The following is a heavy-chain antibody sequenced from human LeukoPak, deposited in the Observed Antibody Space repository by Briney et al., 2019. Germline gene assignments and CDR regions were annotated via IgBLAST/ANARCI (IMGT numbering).Heavy chain of an antibody. V-gene: IGHV3-11*01. D-gene: IGHD1-26*01. Sequence: GGSLRLSCAASGFTFSDYYMNWIRQAPGKGLEWVSYISSSANTIYYTDSLKGRFTISRDNAKNSLFLQMNSLRAEDTAVYYCARAVGASEGVDYWGQGTLVTVSS. CDR1: GFTFSDYY. CDR2: ISSSANTI. CDR3: ARAVGASEGVDY. J-gene: IGHJ4*02.